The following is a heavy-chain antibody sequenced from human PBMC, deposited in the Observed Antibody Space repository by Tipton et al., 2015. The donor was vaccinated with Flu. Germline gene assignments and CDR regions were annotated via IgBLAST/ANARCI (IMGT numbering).Heavy chain of an antibody. CDR2: INNSGTT. Sequence: TLSLTCTVSGGSISGYYWSWIRQPPGKGLEWIGYINNSGTTDYNPSLKSRVSLSVDTSKNQFSLKLNSATAADTAIYYCARARKVTAMWFGPWGQGTLVTVSS. CDR1: GGSISGYY. J-gene: IGHJ5*02. D-gene: IGHD2-21*02. CDR3: ARARKVTAMWFGP. V-gene: IGHV4-59*01.